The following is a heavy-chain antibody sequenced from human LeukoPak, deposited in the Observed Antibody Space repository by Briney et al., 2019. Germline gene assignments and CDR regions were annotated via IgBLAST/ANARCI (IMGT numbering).Heavy chain of an antibody. J-gene: IGHJ5*02. Sequence: SETLSLTCAVSGGSISSGGYYWSWIRQPPGQGLEWIGYICYSGSTYYNPSLKSRVTISVDTSKNQFSLKLSSVTAADTAVYYCARGGIYVGSGCYGESNWFDPWGQGTLVTVSS. CDR1: GGSISSGGYY. V-gene: IGHV4-31*11. D-gene: IGHD6-19*01. CDR3: ARGGIYVGSGCYGESNWFDP. CDR2: ICYSGST.